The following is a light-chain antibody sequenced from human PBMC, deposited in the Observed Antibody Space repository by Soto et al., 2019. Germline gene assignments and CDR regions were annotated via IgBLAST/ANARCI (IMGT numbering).Light chain of an antibody. CDR1: QSVSSSY. V-gene: IGKV3-20*01. J-gene: IGKJ4*01. Sequence: EIGLTQSPGTLSLSPGERATLSCRASQSVSSSYLAWYQQKPGQAPRLLIYGASSRATGIPDRFSGSGSGTDFTLTISRLEPEDFAVYYCPQYGSPPRATFGGGTKV. CDR3: PQYGSPPRAT. CDR2: GAS.